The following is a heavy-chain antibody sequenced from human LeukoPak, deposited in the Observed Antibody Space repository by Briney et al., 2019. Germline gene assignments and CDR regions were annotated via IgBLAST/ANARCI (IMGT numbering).Heavy chain of an antibody. CDR2: IFGSGGSP. Sequence: GGSLRLSCAASGFIFSGYGMHWVRQAPGKGLEWVAGIFGSGGSPHYADSVKGRFTISRDNSRNTVYLQINSLRAEDTAVYYCGKTTVGYSSGQKPAWPVDYWGQGTLVTVSS. CDR3: GKTTVGYSSGQKPAWPVDY. J-gene: IGHJ4*02. D-gene: IGHD5-18*01. CDR1: GFIFSGYG. V-gene: IGHV3-23*01.